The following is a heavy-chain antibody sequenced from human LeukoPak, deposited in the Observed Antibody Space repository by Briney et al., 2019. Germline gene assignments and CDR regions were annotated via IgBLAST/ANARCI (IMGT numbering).Heavy chain of an antibody. D-gene: IGHD6-19*01. Sequence: GASVKVSCKASGYTFTDYYIHWVRQAPGHGLEWMGWVNPHSGGTNFAQNFQGRVTMTRDTSISTAYMELSRLRSDDTAVYYCARDVAVAGPFDYWGQGTLVTVSS. CDR2: VNPHSGGT. V-gene: IGHV1-2*02. J-gene: IGHJ4*02. CDR3: ARDVAVAGPFDY. CDR1: GYTFTDYY.